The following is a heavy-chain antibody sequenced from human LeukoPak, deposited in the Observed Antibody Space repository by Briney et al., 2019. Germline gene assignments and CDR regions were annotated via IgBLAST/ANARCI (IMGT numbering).Heavy chain of an antibody. CDR2: INAGNGDT. V-gene: IGHV1-3*01. CDR1: GYTFISYD. D-gene: IGHD3-9*01. Sequence: ASVKVSCKASGYTFISYDMHWVRQAPGQRLEWMGWINAGNGDTKYSQKFQGRVTITRDTSASTAYMDLSSLRSEDTAVYYCARLSQIYDILTGYGMDVWGQGTTVTVSS. CDR3: ARLSQIYDILTGYGMDV. J-gene: IGHJ6*02.